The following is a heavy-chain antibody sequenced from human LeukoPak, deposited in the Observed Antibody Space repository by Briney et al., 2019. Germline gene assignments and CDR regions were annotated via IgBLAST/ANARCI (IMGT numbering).Heavy chain of an antibody. J-gene: IGHJ6*02. CDR3: VGVTGSYYGMDV. CDR2: IIPIFGIA. Sequence: SVKVSCKASGGTFSSYAISWVRQAPGQGLEWMGRIIPIFGIANYAQKFQGRVTITADKSTSTAYMELSSLRSEDTAVYYCVGVTGSYYGMDVWGQGTTVTVSS. V-gene: IGHV1-69*04. D-gene: IGHD1-20*01. CDR1: GGTFSSYA.